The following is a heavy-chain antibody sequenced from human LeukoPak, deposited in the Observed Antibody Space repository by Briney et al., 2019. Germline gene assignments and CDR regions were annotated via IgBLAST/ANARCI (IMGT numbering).Heavy chain of an antibody. CDR1: GGSSVSSGGYY. CDR2: FYHRA. Sequence: TLSLTCTVSGGSSVSSGGYYWTWIRQHPEKGLEWIGYFYHRASYNPSLKGRVTISIDTSKNQFSLRLTSVTAADTALYYCVREGEYGEDYYWGEGIQVIVSA. J-gene: IGHJ4*02. V-gene: IGHV4-31*03. D-gene: IGHD4-17*01. CDR3: VREGEYGEDYY.